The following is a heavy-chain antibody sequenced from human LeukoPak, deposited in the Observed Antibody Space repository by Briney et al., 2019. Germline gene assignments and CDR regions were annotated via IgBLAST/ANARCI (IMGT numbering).Heavy chain of an antibody. V-gene: IGHV3-53*01. D-gene: IGHD2-8*01. Sequence: PGGSLRLSCAASGFTVSSNYMSWVRQAPGKGLEWVSVIYSGGSTYYADSVKGRFTISRDNSKNTLYLQMNSLRAEDTAVYYCAKEDRNLNGPLDYWGQGTLVTVSS. CDR3: AKEDRNLNGPLDY. J-gene: IGHJ4*02. CDR2: IYSGGST. CDR1: GFTVSSNY.